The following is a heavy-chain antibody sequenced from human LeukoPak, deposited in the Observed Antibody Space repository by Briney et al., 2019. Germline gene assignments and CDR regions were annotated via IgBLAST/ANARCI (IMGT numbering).Heavy chain of an antibody. Sequence: SVKVSCKASGGTFSSHAIRWVRQAPGQGLEWMGRIIPILGIANYAQKFQGRVTITADKSTSTAYMELSSLRSEDTAVYYCARGTMTTVTTSPAYYYYGMDVWGQGTTVTVSS. CDR3: ARGTMTTVTTSPAYYYYGMDV. J-gene: IGHJ6*02. CDR1: GGTFSSHA. V-gene: IGHV1-69*04. D-gene: IGHD4-4*01. CDR2: IIPILGIA.